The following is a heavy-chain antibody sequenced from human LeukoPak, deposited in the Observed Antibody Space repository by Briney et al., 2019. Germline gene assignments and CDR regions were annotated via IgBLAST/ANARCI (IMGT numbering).Heavy chain of an antibody. J-gene: IGHJ4*02. CDR2: ISYSGST. CDR3: ARQASCSSTNCYPFDY. V-gene: IGHV4-61*05. Sequence: SETLSLTCTVSGGSISSSTYYWGWIRQSPGKGLEWIGWISYSGSTTYNPSLKTRVTISVDTSKNQFSLKLSSVTAADTAVYYCARQASCSSTNCYPFDYWGAGTRVTVSS. CDR1: GGSISSSTYY. D-gene: IGHD2-2*01.